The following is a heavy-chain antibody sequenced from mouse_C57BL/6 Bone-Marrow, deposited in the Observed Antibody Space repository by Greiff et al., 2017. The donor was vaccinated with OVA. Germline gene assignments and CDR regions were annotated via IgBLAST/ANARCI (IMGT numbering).Heavy chain of an antibody. V-gene: IGHV5-4*01. CDR3: ARDLLRYYFDY. D-gene: IGHD1-1*01. CDR2: ISDGGSYT. J-gene: IGHJ2*01. Sequence: EVKLVESGGGLVKPGGSLQLSCAASGFTFSSYAMSWVRQTPEKRLEWVATISDGGSYTYYPDNVKGRFTISRDNAKNNLYLQMSHLKSEDTAMYYCARDLLRYYFDYWGQGTTLTVSS. CDR1: GFTFSSYA.